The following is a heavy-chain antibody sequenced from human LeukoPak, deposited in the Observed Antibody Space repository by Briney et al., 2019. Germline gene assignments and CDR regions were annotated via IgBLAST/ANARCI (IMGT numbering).Heavy chain of an antibody. CDR1: GNSFGDYY. CDR3: ARGRTVGYSYAFDY. J-gene: IGHJ4*02. Sequence: SETLSLTCTVSGNSFGDYYWGWIRQPPGKGPEWIGSIYYSGSTYYNPSLKSRVTISVDTSKNQFSLKLSSVTAADTAVYYCARGRTVGYSYAFDYWGQGTLVTVSS. D-gene: IGHD5-18*01. CDR2: IYYSGST. V-gene: IGHV4-38-2*02.